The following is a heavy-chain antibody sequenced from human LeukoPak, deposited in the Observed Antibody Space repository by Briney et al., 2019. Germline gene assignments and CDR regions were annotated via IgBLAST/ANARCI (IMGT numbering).Heavy chain of an antibody. V-gene: IGHV1-24*01. J-gene: IGHJ4*02. CDR3: ATSSGDY. CDR1: GYTLTELS. CDR2: FDPEDGET. Sequence: ASVNVSCKVSGYTLTELSMHWVLRAPGKGLEWMGGFDPEDGETIYAQKFQGRVTMTEDTSTDTAYMELSSLRSEDTAVYYCATSSGDYWGQGTLVTVSS.